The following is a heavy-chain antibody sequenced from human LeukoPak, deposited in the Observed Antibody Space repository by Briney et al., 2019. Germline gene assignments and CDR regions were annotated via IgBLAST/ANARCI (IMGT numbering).Heavy chain of an antibody. CDR1: GFTVSRNY. J-gene: IGHJ4*02. CDR3: AKGFYCSSSTCLDY. D-gene: IGHD2-2*01. CDR2: IYSGGRT. V-gene: IGHV3-66*01. Sequence: PGGSLRLSCAASGFTVSRNYMSWVRQAPGKGLEWVSVIYSGGRTYYADSVKGRFTISRDNSKNTLYLQMNSLRAEDTAVYYCAKGFYCSSSTCLDYWGQGTLVTVSS.